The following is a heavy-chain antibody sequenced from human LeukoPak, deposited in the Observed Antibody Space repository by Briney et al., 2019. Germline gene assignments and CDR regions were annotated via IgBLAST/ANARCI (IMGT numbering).Heavy chain of an antibody. D-gene: IGHD2-15*01. V-gene: IGHV3-48*01. J-gene: IGHJ4*02. CDR2: ISSSSSTI. CDR3: AREVEGLDY. CDR1: GFTFSSYS. Sequence: GGSLRLSCAASGFTFSSYSMNWVRQAPGKGLEWVSYISSSSSTIYYADSVEGRFTISRDNAKNSLYLQMNSLRAEDTAVYYCAREVEGLDYWGQGTLVTVSS.